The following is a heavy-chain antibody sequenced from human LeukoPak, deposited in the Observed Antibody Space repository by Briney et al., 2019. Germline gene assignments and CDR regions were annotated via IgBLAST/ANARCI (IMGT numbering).Heavy chain of an antibody. CDR3: ARDRRYCSSTSPRCWFDP. D-gene: IGHD2-2*01. CDR1: GYTFTGYY. J-gene: IGHJ5*02. CDR2: IIPIFGTA. V-gene: IGHV1-69*13. Sequence: SVKVSCKASGYTFTGYYMHWVRQAPGQGLEWMGGIIPIFGTANYAQKFQGRVTITADESTSTAYMELSSLRSEDTAVYYCARDRRYCSSTSPRCWFDPWGQGTLVTVSS.